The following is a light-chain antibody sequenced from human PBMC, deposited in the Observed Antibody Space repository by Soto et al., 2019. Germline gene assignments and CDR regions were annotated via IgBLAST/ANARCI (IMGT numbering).Light chain of an antibody. CDR2: EVS. CDR1: RSDIGNYDF. CDR3: SSYTTSTSFIL. J-gene: IGLJ2*01. V-gene: IGLV2-14*01. Sequence: QSVLTQPASVSGSPGQSITISCTGTRSDIGNYDFVSWYQQVPGTAPKAMIYEVSSRPSGVSNRFSGSKSGNTASLTISGLQAEDEAYYYCSSYTTSTSFILFGGGTQLTVL.